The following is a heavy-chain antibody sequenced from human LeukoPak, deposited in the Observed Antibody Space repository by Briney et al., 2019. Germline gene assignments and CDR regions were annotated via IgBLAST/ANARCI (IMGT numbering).Heavy chain of an antibody. D-gene: IGHD2/OR15-2a*01. V-gene: IGHV4-61*01. Sequence: SETLSLTCTVSGASVSSASYWTWIRQPLGKGVEWIAHIYNGVNTNYNPSLKSRVTISVDTSKNQFSLRLNSVTAADTAVYYCARSRAFNRGAFDPWGQGSLVTVSS. CDR2: IYNGVNT. CDR1: GASVSSASY. J-gene: IGHJ5*02. CDR3: ARSRAFNRGAFDP.